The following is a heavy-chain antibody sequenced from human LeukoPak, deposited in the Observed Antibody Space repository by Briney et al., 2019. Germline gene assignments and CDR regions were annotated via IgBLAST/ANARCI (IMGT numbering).Heavy chain of an antibody. D-gene: IGHD3-3*01. CDR3: ARARENYDFWSTNYYSYYMDV. CDR1: GATVTSYA. J-gene: IGHJ6*03. Sequence: SVKLSCKASGATVTSYAISWVRQAPGQGLEGMGGFIPIFGTANYAQKFQGRVTITADEPTSTAYMKLSSLRSEDTAVYYCARARENYDFWSTNYYSYYMDVWGKGTTVTVSS. CDR2: FIPIFGTA. V-gene: IGHV1-69*01.